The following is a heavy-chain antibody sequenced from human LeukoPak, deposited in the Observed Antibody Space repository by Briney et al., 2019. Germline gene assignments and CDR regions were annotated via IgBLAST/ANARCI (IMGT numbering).Heavy chain of an antibody. V-gene: IGHV4-39*07. CDR1: GGSISSSSYY. J-gene: IGHJ3*02. D-gene: IGHD2-15*01. CDR3: ARVPKQARYCSGGSCYGSAFDI. Sequence: TPSETLSLTCTVSGGSISSSSYYWGWIRQPPGKGLEWIGSIYYSGSTYYNPSLKSRVTISVDTSKNQFSLKLSSVTAAGTAVYYCARVPKQARYCSGGSCYGSAFDIWGQGTMVTVSS. CDR2: IYYSGST.